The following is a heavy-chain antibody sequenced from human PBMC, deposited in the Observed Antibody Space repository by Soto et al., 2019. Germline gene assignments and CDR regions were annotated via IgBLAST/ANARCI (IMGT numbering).Heavy chain of an antibody. Sequence: EVQLVESGGGLVKPGGYLRLSCAASGFTFSSYSMNWVRQAPGKGLERVSAISSSSSYIYYADSVKGRFTISRDNAKNSLYLQMNSLRAEDTAVYYCARDRAAPVGSMDVWGQGTTVTVSS. CDR2: ISSSSSYI. CDR1: GFTFSSYS. D-gene: IGHD6-25*01. CDR3: ARDRAAPVGSMDV. V-gene: IGHV3-21*01. J-gene: IGHJ6*02.